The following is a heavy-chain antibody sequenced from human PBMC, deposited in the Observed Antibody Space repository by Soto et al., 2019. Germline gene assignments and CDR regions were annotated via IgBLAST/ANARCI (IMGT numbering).Heavy chain of an antibody. CDR1: GGSFSDYC. J-gene: IGHJ4*02. V-gene: IGHV4-34*01. CDR3: ARHNSYSVFFDY. D-gene: IGHD4-4*01. Sequence: QVQLQQWGAGLLKPSETLSLTCAVYGGSFSDYCWSWIRQPPGKGLEWIGEITHGGSTNYNPSLKSRVTLLVDTSKNQSSLHLSSVTAADTAVYYCARHNSYSVFFDYWGQGTLVTVSS. CDR2: ITHGGST.